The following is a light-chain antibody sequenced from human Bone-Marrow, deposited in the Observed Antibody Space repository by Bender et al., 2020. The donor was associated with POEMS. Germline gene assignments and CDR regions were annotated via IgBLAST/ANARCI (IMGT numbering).Light chain of an antibody. CDR1: NSDIGTYKF. J-gene: IGLJ3*02. CDR3: QSYDNSLGGWV. V-gene: IGLV2-14*02. CDR2: EGY. Sequence: QSALTQRASVSGSPGQSITISCTGTNSDIGTYKFVSWYQHHPGEAPKLIIHEGYKRPSGVPDRFSGSKSGTSASLAITGLQAEDEGDYYCQSYDNSLGGWVFGGGTKLTVL.